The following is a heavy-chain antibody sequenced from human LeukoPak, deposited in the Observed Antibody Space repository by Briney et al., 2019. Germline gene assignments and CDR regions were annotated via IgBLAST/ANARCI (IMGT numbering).Heavy chain of an antibody. CDR2: ISGSGGST. V-gene: IGHV3-23*01. Sequence: GGSLRLSCAASGFTLSSYAMSWVRQAPGKGVEGVSAISGSGGSTYYADSVKGRFTISRDNSKTTLYLQMNSLRAEDTAVYYCAAPGPSYGPPVIWFDPWGQGTLVTVSS. J-gene: IGHJ5*02. CDR3: AAPGPSYGPPVIWFDP. D-gene: IGHD5-18*01. CDR1: GFTLSSYA.